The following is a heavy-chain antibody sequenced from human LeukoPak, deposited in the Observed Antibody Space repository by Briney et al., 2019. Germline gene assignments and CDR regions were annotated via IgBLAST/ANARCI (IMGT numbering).Heavy chain of an antibody. Sequence: PSETLSLTCTVSGGFISSGSYYWVWIRQPPGKGLEWIGTIYYSGTTYYNPSLKSRVTISVDTSKNQFSLRLSSVTAADTAVYYCAREVDAAAAYNWFDPWGQGTLVTVSS. CDR2: IYYSGTT. J-gene: IGHJ5*02. D-gene: IGHD2-2*01. V-gene: IGHV4-39*07. CDR1: GGFISSGSYY. CDR3: AREVDAAAAYNWFDP.